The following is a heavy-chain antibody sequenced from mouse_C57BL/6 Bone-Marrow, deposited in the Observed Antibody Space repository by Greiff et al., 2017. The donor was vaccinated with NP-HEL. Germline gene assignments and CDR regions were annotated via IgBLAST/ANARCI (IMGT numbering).Heavy chain of an antibody. Sequence: QVQLQQSGAELVKPGASVKMSCKASGYAFTSYWMNWVKQRPGQGLEWIGEIYPGDGDTSYNEKFKGKAKLTADTSSSTAYMQLSSLTTEDSAVYYCTRICYAHDEGGWGKAPTVT. V-gene: IGHV1-80*01. D-gene: IGHD2-2*01. J-gene: IGHJ1*03. CDR3: TRICYAHDEGG. CDR1: GYAFTSYW. CDR2: IYPGDGDT.